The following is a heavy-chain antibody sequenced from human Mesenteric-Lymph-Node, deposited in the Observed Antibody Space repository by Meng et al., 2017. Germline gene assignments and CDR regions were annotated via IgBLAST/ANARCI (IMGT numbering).Heavy chain of an antibody. D-gene: IGHD3-22*01. CDR3: ARDYYDSTTDAFDI. CDR2: ISTYKGNT. CDR1: GYTFSSYE. Sequence: ASVKVSCKASGYTFSSYEISWVRQAPGQGLEWVGWISTYKGNTEYAQKLQGRVTVTTDTSTNTAYMELSSLRSEDTAVYYCARDYYDSTTDAFDIWGQGTMVTVSS. V-gene: IGHV1-18*01. J-gene: IGHJ3*02.